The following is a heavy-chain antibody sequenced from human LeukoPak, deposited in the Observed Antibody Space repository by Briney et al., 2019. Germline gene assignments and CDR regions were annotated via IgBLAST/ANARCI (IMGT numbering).Heavy chain of an antibody. J-gene: IGHJ4*02. CDR3: ARDRSYYSDSGTAY. CDR1: GDSISTSKSY. Sequence: PSETLSLTCTVSGDSISTSKSYWGWIRQPPLKGLEWMGSIYYTGNTYYNASLKSRVTISVDTSKNQFSLRLNSVTAADTAVYFCARDRSYYSDSGTAYWGQGILVTVSS. D-gene: IGHD3-22*01. V-gene: IGHV4-39*02. CDR2: IYYTGNT.